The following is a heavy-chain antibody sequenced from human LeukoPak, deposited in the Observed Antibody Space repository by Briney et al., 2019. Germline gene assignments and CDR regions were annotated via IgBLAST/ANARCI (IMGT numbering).Heavy chain of an antibody. Sequence: SQTLSLTCTVSGGSISSGDYYWRWIRQPPGKGLEWIGYIYYCGSTYYNPSLKSRVTISVDTSKNQFSLKLSSVTAADTAVYYCARGYCSGGSCYVPWFDPWGQGTLVTVSS. CDR3: ARGYCSGGSCYVPWFDP. V-gene: IGHV4-30-4*01. CDR2: IYYCGST. D-gene: IGHD2-15*01. CDR1: GGSISSGDYY. J-gene: IGHJ5*02.